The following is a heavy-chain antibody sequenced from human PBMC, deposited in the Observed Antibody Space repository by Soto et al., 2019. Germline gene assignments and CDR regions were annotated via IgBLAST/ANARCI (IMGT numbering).Heavy chain of an antibody. D-gene: IGHD4-4*01. V-gene: IGHV1-3*01. CDR3: ARESNDAFDI. CDR1: GYTFTSYA. CDR2: INAGNGNT. J-gene: IGHJ3*02. Sequence: QVQLVQSGAEVKKPGASVKVSCKASGYTFTSYAMHWVRQAPGQRLEWMGWINAGNGNTKYSQKFQGRVTITRDTSASTAYMKLSSLRSEDTAVYYCARESNDAFDIWGQGTMVTVSS.